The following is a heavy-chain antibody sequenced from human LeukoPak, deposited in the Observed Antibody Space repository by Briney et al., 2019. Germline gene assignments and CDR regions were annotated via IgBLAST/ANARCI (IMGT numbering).Heavy chain of an antibody. V-gene: IGHV4-59*01. CDR1: GGSIINYY. D-gene: IGHD6-13*01. CDR2: IHYSGST. J-gene: IGHJ3*02. CDR3: ARSPSYSSSWSDAFDI. Sequence: PSETLSLTCTVSGGSIINYYWSWIRQPPGEGLEWIGYIHYSGSTTYNPSLKSRVTISVDTSKNQFSLKLTSVTAADTAVYYCARSPSYSSSWSDAFDIWGQGTMVTVSS.